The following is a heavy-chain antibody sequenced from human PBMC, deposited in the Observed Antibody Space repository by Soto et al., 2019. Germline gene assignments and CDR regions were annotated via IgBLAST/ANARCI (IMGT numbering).Heavy chain of an antibody. CDR1: GGSISSGYDS. CDR3: ARGVTVFGLVSRFWFDP. Sequence: SETLSLTCTVSGGSISSGYDSWSWVRQSPGKGLEWIGHIYNSGITYYNPSLKSRVVISIDTSRNQFSRRLNSLTAADRAVYFCARGVTVFGLVSRFWFDPWGQGTVVTVSS. D-gene: IGHD3-3*01. CDR2: IYNSGIT. J-gene: IGHJ5*02. V-gene: IGHV4-30-4*01.